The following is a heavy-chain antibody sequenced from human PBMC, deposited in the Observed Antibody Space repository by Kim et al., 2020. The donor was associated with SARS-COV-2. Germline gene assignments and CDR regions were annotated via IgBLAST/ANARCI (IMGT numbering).Heavy chain of an antibody. CDR3: ARDTVVESEYYFDY. Sequence: NPSLKSRVTISVDTSKNQFSLKLSSVTAADTAVYYCARDTVVESEYYFDYWGQGTLVTVSS. V-gene: IGHV4-39*02. J-gene: IGHJ4*02. D-gene: IGHD2-15*01.